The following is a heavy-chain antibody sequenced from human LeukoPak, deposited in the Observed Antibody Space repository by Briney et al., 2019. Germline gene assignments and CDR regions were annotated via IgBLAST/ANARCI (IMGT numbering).Heavy chain of an antibody. CDR2: ISYDGSNK. V-gene: IGHV3-30*18. CDR1: GFTFSSYG. J-gene: IGHJ4*02. D-gene: IGHD3-22*01. CDR3: AKSRGAYDSSARGFDY. Sequence: PGRSLRLSCAASGFTFSSYGMHWVRQAPGKGLEWVSVISYDGSNKYYADSVKGRFTISRDNSKNTLYLQMNSLRAEDTAVYYCAKSRGAYDSSARGFDYWGQGTLVTVSS.